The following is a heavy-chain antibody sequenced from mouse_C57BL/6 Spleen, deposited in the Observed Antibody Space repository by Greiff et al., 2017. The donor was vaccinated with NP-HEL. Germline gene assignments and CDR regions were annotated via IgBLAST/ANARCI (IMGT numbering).Heavy chain of an antibody. CDR3: ARSYYGSSTDY. V-gene: IGHV1-80*01. D-gene: IGHD1-1*01. CDR2: IYPGDGDT. J-gene: IGHJ2*01. Sequence: QVQLQQSGAELVKPGASVKISCKASGYAFSSYWMNWVKQRPGKGLEWIGQIYPGDGDTNYNGKFKGKATLTADKSSSTAYMQLSSLTSEDSAVYFCARSYYGSSTDYWGQGTTLTVSS. CDR1: GYAFSSYW.